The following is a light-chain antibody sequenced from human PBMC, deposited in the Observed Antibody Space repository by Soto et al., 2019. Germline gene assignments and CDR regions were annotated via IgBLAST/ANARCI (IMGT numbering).Light chain of an antibody. Sequence: QSVLTQPPSASGAPGQRVTISCTGSSSNIGAGYDVHWYQQLPGTAPKLLIYANSNRPSGVPDRFSVSKSGTSASLAITGLQAEDEADYYCQSYDSSLSGSVFGGGTKVTVL. J-gene: IGLJ2*01. CDR1: SSNIGAGYD. CDR2: ANS. V-gene: IGLV1-40*01. CDR3: QSYDSSLSGSV.